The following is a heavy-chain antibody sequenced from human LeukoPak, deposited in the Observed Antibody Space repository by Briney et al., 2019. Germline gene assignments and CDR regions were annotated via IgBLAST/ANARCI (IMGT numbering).Heavy chain of an antibody. CDR3: ARIGGVGDGFDI. Sequence: GGSLRLSCAASGFNFRSYAMSWVRQPPGKGLDWVSAISGSGGSTYNTDSVKGRFTISRDNSKNTLYLQMNSLTAEDTAVYYCARIGGVGDGFDIWGQGTMVTVSS. D-gene: IGHD2-15*01. V-gene: IGHV3-23*01. CDR1: GFNFRSYA. CDR2: ISGSGGST. J-gene: IGHJ3*02.